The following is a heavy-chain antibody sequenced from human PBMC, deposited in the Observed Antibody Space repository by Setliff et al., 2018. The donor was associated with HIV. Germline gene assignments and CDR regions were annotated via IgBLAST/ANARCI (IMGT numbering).Heavy chain of an antibody. CDR3: ARGRTYDSSGYIGNWFDP. J-gene: IGHJ5*02. CDR2: ISAYNGNT. D-gene: IGHD3-22*01. CDR1: GYTFTSYG. Sequence: GASVKVSCKASGYTFTSYGISWVRQAPGQGLEWMGWISAYNGNTNYAQKFQGRVIVTRDTSINTAYVELRSLRLDDTAVYFCARGRTYDSSGYIGNWFDPWGQGTLVTVSS. V-gene: IGHV1-18*01.